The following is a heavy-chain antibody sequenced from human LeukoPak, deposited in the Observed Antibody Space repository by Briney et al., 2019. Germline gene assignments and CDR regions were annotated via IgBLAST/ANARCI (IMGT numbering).Heavy chain of an antibody. V-gene: IGHV4-31*03. CDR1: GGSIGRGGYY. D-gene: IGHD3-22*01. Sequence: SETLSLTCTVSGGSIGRGGYYWSWIRQHPGKGLEWIGYIYYSGSTYYNPSLKSRVTISVDTSKNQFSLKLSSVTAADTAVYYCARDRSSGYLLDYWGQGTLVTVSS. CDR3: ARDRSSGYLLDY. CDR2: IYYSGST. J-gene: IGHJ4*02.